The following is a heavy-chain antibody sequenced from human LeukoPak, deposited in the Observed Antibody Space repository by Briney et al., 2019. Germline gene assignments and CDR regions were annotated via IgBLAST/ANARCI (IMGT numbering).Heavy chain of an antibody. J-gene: IGHJ3*02. Sequence: SGTLSLTCTVSGGSISSYYWSWVRQPPGKGLEWIGDIYYSGRTHYNPSLKSRVNISVHTSKKQFSLKLSSVPAADTAVYYCARGVSNAFDIWGQGTMVTVSS. CDR1: GGSISSYY. CDR3: ARGVSNAFDI. D-gene: IGHD3-10*01. CDR2: IYYSGRT. V-gene: IGHV4-59*08.